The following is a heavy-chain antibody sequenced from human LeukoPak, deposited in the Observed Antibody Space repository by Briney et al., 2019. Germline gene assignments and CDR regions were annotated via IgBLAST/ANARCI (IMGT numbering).Heavy chain of an antibody. V-gene: IGHV4-34*01. Sequence: SETLSLTCAVYGGSFIPYYWSWIRQPPGKGLEWIGEINHSGSTNYNPSLKSRVTISVDTSKNQYSLKLISVTAADTAVYYCARSTPSIAALDYWGQGTLVTVSS. CDR1: GGSFIPYY. CDR3: ARSTPSIAALDY. D-gene: IGHD6-6*01. J-gene: IGHJ4*02. CDR2: INHSGST.